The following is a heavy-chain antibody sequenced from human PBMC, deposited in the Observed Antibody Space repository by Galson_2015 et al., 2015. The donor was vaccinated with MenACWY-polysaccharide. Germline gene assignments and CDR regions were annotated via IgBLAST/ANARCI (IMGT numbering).Heavy chain of an antibody. CDR2: IGSDGSSG. J-gene: IGHJ4*01. D-gene: IGHD3-16*02. V-gene: IGHV3-74*01. Sequence: SLRLSCAASRFTFSSYWMNWVRHVPGKGLVWVSRIGSDGSSGSYADSVRGRFTISRDNAKNTLHLQMNSLRVEDTAVYYCARVNVRYPHHWPLPHCFDYSRHGTPFTASS. CDR1: RFTFSSYW. CDR3: ARVNVRYPHHWPLPHCFDY.